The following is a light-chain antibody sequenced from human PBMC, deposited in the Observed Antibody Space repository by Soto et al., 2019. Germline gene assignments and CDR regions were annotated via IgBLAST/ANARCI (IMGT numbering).Light chain of an antibody. CDR2: GAS. CDR1: QSVSSK. Sequence: EIVMTQSPATLSVSPGERATLSCRASQSVSSKLAWYQQKPGQAPRLVIYGASTRATGIPARFSGSGSGTEFTLTISSLQSEDFAVYYCQQYNNWPPGTFGGGTKVEIK. CDR3: QQYNNWPPGT. V-gene: IGKV3-15*01. J-gene: IGKJ4*01.